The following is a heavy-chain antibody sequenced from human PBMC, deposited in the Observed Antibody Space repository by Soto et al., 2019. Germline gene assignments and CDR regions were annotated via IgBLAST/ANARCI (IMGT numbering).Heavy chain of an antibody. J-gene: IGHJ4*02. D-gene: IGHD2-15*01. CDR3: ASSPGSLAGDY. CDR2: IFHSGST. V-gene: IGHV4-4*02. Sequence: QVQLRESGPGLVKPSGTLSLTCAVSSDSISSSTWWSWVRQPPGRGLEWIGEIFHSGSTNYNPSLKSRVTISLGKSKNQFSLNLTSATAADTAVYHCASSPGSLAGDYWGQGILVSVTS. CDR1: SDSISSSTW.